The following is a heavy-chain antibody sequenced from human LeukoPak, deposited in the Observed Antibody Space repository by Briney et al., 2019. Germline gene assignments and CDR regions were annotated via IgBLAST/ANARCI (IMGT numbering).Heavy chain of an antibody. CDR2: FDPEEGET. V-gene: IGHV1-24*01. D-gene: IGHD1-26*01. CDR3: ATETISGSSSRRIRWFDP. Sequence: ASVKVSCKVSGYTLTELSMHWVRQAPGKGLEWMGGFDPEEGETIYAQKFQGRGTMIEYTSTDTAYMELSSLRSEDTAVYYCATETISGSSSRRIRWFDPWGQGTLVTVSS. J-gene: IGHJ5*02. CDR1: GYTLTELS.